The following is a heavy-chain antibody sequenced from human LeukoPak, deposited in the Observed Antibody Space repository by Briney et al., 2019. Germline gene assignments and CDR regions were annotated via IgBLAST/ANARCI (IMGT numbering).Heavy chain of an antibody. V-gene: IGHV1-2*02. Sequence: EASVKVSCKASGYTFTGYYMHWVRQAPGQGLEWMGWINPNSGGTNYAQKFQGGVTMTRDTSISTAYMELSRLRSDDTAVYYCARAFTIFGVVIKIRAFDIWGQGTMVTVSS. J-gene: IGHJ3*02. CDR2: INPNSGGT. D-gene: IGHD3-3*01. CDR1: GYTFTGYY. CDR3: ARAFTIFGVVIKIRAFDI.